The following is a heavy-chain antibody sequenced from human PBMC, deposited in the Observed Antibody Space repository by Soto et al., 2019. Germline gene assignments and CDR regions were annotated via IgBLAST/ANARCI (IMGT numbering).Heavy chain of an antibody. V-gene: IGHV6-1*01. J-gene: IGHJ4*02. CDR1: GDSVSSNSAA. Sequence: SQTLSLTCAISGDSVSSNSAAWNWIRQSPSRGLEWLGRTYYRSKWYNDYVVSVKSRITINPDTSKNQFSLQRNSVTPEDTAVYYCARALCTNGVCSLGGYFDYWGQGTLVTVSS. D-gene: IGHD2-8*01. CDR3: ARALCTNGVCSLGGYFDY. CDR2: TYYRSKWYN.